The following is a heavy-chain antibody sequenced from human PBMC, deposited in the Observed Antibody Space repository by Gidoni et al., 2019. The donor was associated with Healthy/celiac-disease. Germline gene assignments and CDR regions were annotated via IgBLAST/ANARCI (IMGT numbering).Heavy chain of an antibody. D-gene: IGHD4-4*01. J-gene: IGHJ6*02. CDR3: ARETYSNYGLYYYYGMDV. Sequence: QVQLVESGGGVFQPGRSLRLTCAASGFTFSSYPSNGLRQATGKVRRCVAVRSFDVINKSDADAVKGRFTIARDNSKNPLYLQMTRLRAEDTAVYYCARETYSNYGLYYYYGMDVWGQGTTVTVSS. CDR2: RSFDVINK. V-gene: IGHV3-30-3*01. CDR1: GFTFSSYP.